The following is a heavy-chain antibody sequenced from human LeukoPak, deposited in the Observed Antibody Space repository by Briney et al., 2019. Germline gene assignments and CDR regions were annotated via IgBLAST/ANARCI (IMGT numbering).Heavy chain of an antibody. V-gene: IGHV1-2*02. CDR1: GYTFTGYY. Sequence: GASVKVSCKASGYTFTGYYMHWVRQAPGQGLEWMGWINPNSGGTNYAQKLQGRVTMTTDTSTSTAYMELRSLRSDDTAVYYCATRRRYSGYDFDYWGQGTLVTVSS. CDR3: ATRRRYSGYDFDY. J-gene: IGHJ4*02. CDR2: INPNSGGT. D-gene: IGHD5-12*01.